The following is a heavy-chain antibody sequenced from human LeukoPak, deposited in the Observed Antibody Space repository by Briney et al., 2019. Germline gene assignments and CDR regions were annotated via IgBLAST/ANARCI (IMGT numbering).Heavy chain of an antibody. D-gene: IGHD5-18*01. CDR1: GYTFTSYG. J-gene: IGHJ5*02. CDR2: ISAYNGNT. CDR3: ARGPPYTAMASHWFDP. V-gene: IGHV1-18*01. Sequence: ASVKVSCKASGYTFTSYGISWVRQAPGQGLEWMGWISAYNGNTNYAQKFQGRVTIIADESTSTAYMELSSLRSEDTAVYYCARGPPYTAMASHWFDPWGQGTLVTVSS.